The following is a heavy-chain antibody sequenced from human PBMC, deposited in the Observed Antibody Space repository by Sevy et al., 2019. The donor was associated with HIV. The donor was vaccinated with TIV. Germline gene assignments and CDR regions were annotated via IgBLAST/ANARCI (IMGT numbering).Heavy chain of an antibody. J-gene: IGHJ6*02. CDR2: LSGNGGYT. D-gene: IGHD3-16*01. V-gene: IGHV3-23*01. CDR1: GFTFGNYA. CDR3: ARDYEPDYYYFDMDV. Sequence: GGSLRLSCAASGFTFGNYAMSWVRQAPGKGLEWVSSLSGNGGYTYYADSVKGRFTVSRDNSKNTLYLQMDGLRAEDTALYYCARDYEPDYYYFDMDVWGQGTTVTVSS.